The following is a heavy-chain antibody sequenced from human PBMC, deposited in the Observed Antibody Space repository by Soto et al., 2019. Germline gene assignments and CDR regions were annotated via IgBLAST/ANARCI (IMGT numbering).Heavy chain of an antibody. J-gene: IGHJ4*02. CDR1: GFTFSRYA. CDR3: ARSESSSWNNLDC. D-gene: IGHD6-13*01. V-gene: IGHV3-30-3*01. Sequence: QVQVVESGGDVVQPGRSLRLSCAASGFTFSRYAMHWVRQAPDKGLEWVAVISEDGSIKHHADSRKGLLTISRDNFKNTRYLQMNSLRVEDTAVYYCARSESSSWNNLDCWGQGTLVTVSS. CDR2: ISEDGSIK.